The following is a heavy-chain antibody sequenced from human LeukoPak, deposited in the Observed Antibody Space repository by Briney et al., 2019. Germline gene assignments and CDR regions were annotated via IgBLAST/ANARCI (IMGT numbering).Heavy chain of an antibody. CDR2: ISWDSGSS. Sequence: PGGSLRLSCAASGFNLDDYAMHWVRQAPGKGLERVSSISWDSGSSVYVDSVKGRFTISRDNAKNSLYLQMDSLTPEDSALYYCVKDLRLDLHLDTFHIWGRGTRVTVSS. V-gene: IGHV3-9*01. D-gene: IGHD1-1*01. CDR1: GFNLDDYA. CDR3: VKDLRLDLHLDTFHI. J-gene: IGHJ3*02.